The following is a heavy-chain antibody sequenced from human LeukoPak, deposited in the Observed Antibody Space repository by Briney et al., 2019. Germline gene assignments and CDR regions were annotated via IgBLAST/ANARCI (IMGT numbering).Heavy chain of an antibody. V-gene: IGHV4-59*01. CDR2: IYYSGST. CDR3: ARTDYAAVVFQH. CDR1: GGSISSYY. D-gene: IGHD4-17*01. Sequence: SETLSLTCTVSGGSISSYYWSWIRQPPGKGLEWIGYIYYSGSTNYNPSLKSRVTISVDTSKNQFSLKLSSVTAADTAVYYCARTDYAAVVFQHWGQGTLVTVSS. J-gene: IGHJ1*01.